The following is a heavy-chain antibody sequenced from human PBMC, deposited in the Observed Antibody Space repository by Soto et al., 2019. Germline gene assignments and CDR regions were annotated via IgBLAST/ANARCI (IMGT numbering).Heavy chain of an antibody. CDR3: ARENPQRDGDWLLSRAAPSGFDI. J-gene: IGHJ3*02. V-gene: IGHV3-74*01. Sequence: GGSLRLSCAASGFTFSSYWMHWVRQAPGKGLVWVSRINSDGSSTSYADSVKGRFTISRDNAKNTLYLQMNSLRAEDTAVYYCARENPQRDGDWLLSRAAPSGFDIWGPGTMVTVSS. D-gene: IGHD3-9*01. CDR1: GFTFSSYW. CDR2: INSDGSST.